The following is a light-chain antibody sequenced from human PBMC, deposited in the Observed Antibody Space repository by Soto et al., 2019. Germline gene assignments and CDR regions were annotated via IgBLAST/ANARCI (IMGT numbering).Light chain of an antibody. J-gene: IGKJ4*01. CDR1: QSVSSSY. CDR2: GAS. Sequence: EIVLTQSPGTLSLSPGERATLYCRASQSVSSSYLAWYQQKPGQAPRLLIYGASSRATGIPDRFSGSGSGTDFTLTITRLEPEDFAVYYCQQYGSSPQTFGGGPKV. CDR3: QQYGSSPQT. V-gene: IGKV3-20*01.